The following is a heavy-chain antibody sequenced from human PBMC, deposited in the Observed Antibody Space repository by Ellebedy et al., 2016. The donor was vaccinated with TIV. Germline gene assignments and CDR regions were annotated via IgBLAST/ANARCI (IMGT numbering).Heavy chain of an antibody. D-gene: IGHD6-19*01. J-gene: IGHJ4*02. CDR3: AEGRSGWYYFDY. CDR1: GGSLSGYY. V-gene: IGHV4-34*01. CDR2: MNQSGNT. Sequence: SETLSLTCAAYGGSLSGYYLSWVRQSPGKGLEWMGEMNQSGNTNYNPSLKIRFTITVDTSKNHFSLRLSSVTAADTAVYYCAEGRSGWYYFDYWGQGTLVTVSS.